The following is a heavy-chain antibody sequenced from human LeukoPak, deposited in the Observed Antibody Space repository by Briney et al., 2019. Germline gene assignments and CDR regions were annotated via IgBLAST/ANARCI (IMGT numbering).Heavy chain of an antibody. J-gene: IGHJ3*02. CDR3: ARDPSAFDI. V-gene: IGHV3-7*05. CDR1: RLTHCDYW. Sequence: GGSLRLSCAASRLTHCDYWMSWVRQSTRKGVEWVANIKQDGSEKYYVDSVKGRCTISRDNAKNSLHLQMNSLRAEDTAVYYCARDPSAFDIWGQGTMVTVSS. CDR2: IKQDGSEK.